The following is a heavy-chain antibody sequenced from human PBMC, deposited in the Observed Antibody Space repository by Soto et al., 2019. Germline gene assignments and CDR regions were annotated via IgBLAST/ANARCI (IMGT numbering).Heavy chain of an antibody. J-gene: IGHJ6*02. V-gene: IGHV3-9*01. CDR1: GFTFDDYA. CDR2: INWNSGNI. Sequence: LRLSCAASGFTFDDYAMHWVRQAPGKGLEWVSGINWNSGNIGYADSVQGRFTISRDNAKTSLYLQMNSLRAEDTALYYCAKDRGTGSFVVNYCYSAMDACGQGTTVTGSS. CDR3: AKDRGTGSFVVNYCYSAMDA. D-gene: IGHD3-10*01.